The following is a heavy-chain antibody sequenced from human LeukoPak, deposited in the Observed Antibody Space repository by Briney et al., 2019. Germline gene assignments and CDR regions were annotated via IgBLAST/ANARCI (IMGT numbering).Heavy chain of an antibody. Sequence: PSETLSLTCTVSGGSISSSSYYWGWIRQPPGKGLEWIGSIYYSGSTYYNPSLKSRVTISVDTSKNQFSLKLSSVTAADTAVYYCARARREAYYMDVWGKGTTVTVSS. CDR3: ARARREAYYMDV. D-gene: IGHD1-26*01. CDR1: GGSISSSSYY. CDR2: IYYSGST. J-gene: IGHJ6*03. V-gene: IGHV4-39*07.